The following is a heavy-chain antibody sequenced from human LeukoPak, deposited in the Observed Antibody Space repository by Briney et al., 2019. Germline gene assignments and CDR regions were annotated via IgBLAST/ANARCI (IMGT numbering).Heavy chain of an antibody. CDR2: ISSSGSTI. Sequence: GGSLRLSCAASGFTFRNYWMGWVRQAPGKGRGWVSYISSSGSTIYYADSVKGRFTISRDNDKNSLYLQMNRLRDEDTAVYYCARQKGFYMDVWGKGTTVTVSS. V-gene: IGHV3-48*02. CDR3: ARQKGFYMDV. J-gene: IGHJ6*03. CDR1: GFTFRNYW.